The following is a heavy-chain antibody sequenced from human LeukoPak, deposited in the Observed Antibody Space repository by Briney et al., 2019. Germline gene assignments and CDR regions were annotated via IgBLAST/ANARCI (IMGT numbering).Heavy chain of an antibody. CDR3: ARDIRWYFDL. V-gene: IGHV4-59*01. D-gene: IGHD2-21*01. CDR2: IYYSGST. Sequence: SETLSLTCTVSGGSISSYYWSWVRQPPGKGLEWIGYIYYSGSTNYNPSLKSPVTISVDTSKNQFSLKLSSVAAADTAVYYCARDIRWYFDLWGRGTLVTVSS. CDR1: GGSISSYY. J-gene: IGHJ2*01.